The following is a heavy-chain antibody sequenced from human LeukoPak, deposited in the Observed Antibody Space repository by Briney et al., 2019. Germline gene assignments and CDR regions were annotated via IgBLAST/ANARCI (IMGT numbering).Heavy chain of an antibody. J-gene: IGHJ4*02. V-gene: IGHV1-2*02. CDR1: GYTFSXYY. CDR3: ARGTRGSYSSIHD. CDR2: INPNSGGT. D-gene: IGHD1-26*01. Sequence: VXVSCKXXGYTFSXYYIHWVRQAPGQGLEWVGWINPNSGGTDSAQKLQSRVTMNRDTSITAPYMELRTLTSDDTAVYYCARGTRGSYSSIHDWGQGTLVTVSS.